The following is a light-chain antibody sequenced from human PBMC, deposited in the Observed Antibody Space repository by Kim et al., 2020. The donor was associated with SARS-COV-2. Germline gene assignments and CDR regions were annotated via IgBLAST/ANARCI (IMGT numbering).Light chain of an antibody. CDR3: ASWDSSLNAWV. CDR1: KNNVGNFG. V-gene: IGLV10-54*04. Sequence: QAGLTQPPSVSKGLRQTATLTCTGAKNNVGNFGAAWLQQHQGHPPTLLSYTTNNRPSAISERFSASRSGNTASLTISGLQPDDEADYYCASWDSSLNAWVFGGVTQLTVL. CDR2: TTN. J-gene: IGLJ3*02.